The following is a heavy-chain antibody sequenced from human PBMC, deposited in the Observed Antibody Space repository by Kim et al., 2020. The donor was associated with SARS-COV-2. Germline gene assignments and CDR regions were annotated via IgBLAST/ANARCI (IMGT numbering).Heavy chain of an antibody. CDR2: LCSDSRT. CDR3: ARHDWFDP. J-gene: IGHJ5*02. V-gene: IGHV3-53*01. CDR1: GFTVSADH. Sequence: GGSLRLSCAASGFTVSADHMSWVRQAPGKGLEWVALLCSDSRTFYADSVKGRCTISRDDSRNTVYLEMNSLRPEDTAAYYCARHDWFDPCGHGTQVTVSS.